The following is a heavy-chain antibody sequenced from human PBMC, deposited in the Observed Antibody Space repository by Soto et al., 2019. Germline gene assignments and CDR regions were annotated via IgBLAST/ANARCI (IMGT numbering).Heavy chain of an antibody. CDR2: IKQDGSEK. Sequence: PGGSLRLSCAASGFTFSSYWMSWVRQAPGKGLEWVANIKQDGSEKYYVDSVKGRFTISRDNSKNTLYLQMNSLRAEDTAVYYCARGLAVAGPMGHYYYYYGMDVWGQGTTVTVSS. V-gene: IGHV3-7*01. CDR1: GFTFSSYW. D-gene: IGHD6-19*01. CDR3: ARGLAVAGPMGHYYYYYGMDV. J-gene: IGHJ6*02.